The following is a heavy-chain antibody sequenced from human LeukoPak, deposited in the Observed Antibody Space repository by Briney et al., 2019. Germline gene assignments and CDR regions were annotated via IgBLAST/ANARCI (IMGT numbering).Heavy chain of an antibody. CDR3: ARDLVTVTKGFDI. D-gene: IGHD4-11*01. CDR2: ISYIGST. Sequence: SETLSLTCAVSADSISSHYWTWIRQSPGTGLEWIGYISYIGSTNYNPSLKSQVTISIDTSKNQFSLKLRSVTAADTAVYYCARDLVTVTKGFDIWGQGTMVSVSS. V-gene: IGHV4-59*11. CDR1: ADSISSHY. J-gene: IGHJ3*02.